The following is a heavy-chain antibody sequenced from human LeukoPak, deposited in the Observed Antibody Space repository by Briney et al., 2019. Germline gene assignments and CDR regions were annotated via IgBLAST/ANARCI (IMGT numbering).Heavy chain of an antibody. D-gene: IGHD1-1*01. CDR2: IYHSGST. CDR3: ARRELEGAFDI. V-gene: IGHV4-59*08. CDR1: GGSISSYY. J-gene: IGHJ3*02. Sequence: SETLSLTCTVSGGSISSYYWSWIRQPPGKGLEWIGYIYHSGSTNYNPSLKSRVTISVDTSKNQFSLKLSSVTAADTAVYYCARRELEGAFDIWGQGTMVTVSS.